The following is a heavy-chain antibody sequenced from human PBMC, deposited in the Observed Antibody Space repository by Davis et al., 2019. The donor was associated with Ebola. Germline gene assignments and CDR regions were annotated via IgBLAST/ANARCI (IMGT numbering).Heavy chain of an antibody. CDR3: AKDQEHILQNAFDI. CDR1: GFTFSSYG. J-gene: IGHJ3*02. CDR2: ISGSGGST. V-gene: IGHV3-23*01. D-gene: IGHD2-21*01. Sequence: GESLKISCAASGFTFSSYGMHWVRQAPGKGLEWVSAISGSGGSTYYADSVKGRFTISRDNAKNSLYLQMNSLRAEDTALYYCAKDQEHILQNAFDIWGQGTMVTVSS.